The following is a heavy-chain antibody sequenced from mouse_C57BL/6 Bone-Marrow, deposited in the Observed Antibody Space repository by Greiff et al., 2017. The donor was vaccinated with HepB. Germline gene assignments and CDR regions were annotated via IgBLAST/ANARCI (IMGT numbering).Heavy chain of an antibody. CDR2: ISSGGSYT. CDR1: GFTFSSYG. J-gene: IGHJ4*01. Sequence: EVHLVESGGDLVKPGGSLKLSCAASGFTFSSYGMSWVRQTPDKRLEWVATISSGGSYTYYPDSVKGRFTISRDNAKNTLYLQMSSLKSEDTAMYYCARLGAMDYWGQGTSVTVSS. D-gene: IGHD3-3*01. CDR3: ARLGAMDY. V-gene: IGHV5-6*01.